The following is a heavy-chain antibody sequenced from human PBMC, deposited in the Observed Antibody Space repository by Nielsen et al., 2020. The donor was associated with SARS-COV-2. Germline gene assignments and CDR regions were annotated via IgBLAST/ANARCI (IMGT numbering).Heavy chain of an antibody. CDR2: MSHSGST. Sequence: RQAPGKGLGCTGEMSHSGSTNYNPSLKSRVTISVDTSKNQFSLKLSSVTAADTAVYYCARGKYNWNYGKTIYYYYYMDVWGKGTTVTVSS. J-gene: IGHJ6*03. V-gene: IGHV4-34*01. CDR3: ARGKYNWNYGKTIYYYYYMDV. D-gene: IGHD1-7*01.